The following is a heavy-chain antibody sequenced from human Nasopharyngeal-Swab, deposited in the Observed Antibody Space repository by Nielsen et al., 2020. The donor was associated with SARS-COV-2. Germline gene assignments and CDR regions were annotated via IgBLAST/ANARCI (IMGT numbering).Heavy chain of an antibody. D-gene: IGHD2-15*01. J-gene: IGHJ4*02. CDR3: ARCSGCSCRFDY. V-gene: IGHV1-8*01. Sequence: ASVKVSCKASGYTFTRYDINWVRQATGQGLEWMGWMNPNSGNTGYAQKFQGRVTMTRNTSISTAYMELSSLRSEDTAVYYCARCSGCSCRFDYWGQGTLVTVSS. CDR2: MNPNSGNT. CDR1: GYTFTRYD.